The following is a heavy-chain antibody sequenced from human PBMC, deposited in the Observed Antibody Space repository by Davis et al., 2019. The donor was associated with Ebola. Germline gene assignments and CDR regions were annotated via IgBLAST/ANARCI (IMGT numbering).Heavy chain of an antibody. D-gene: IGHD1-20*01. CDR1: GFTFSSYA. CDR3: ARASKYNWNYYYYGMDV. Sequence: GESLKISCAASGFTFSSYAMSWVRQAPGKGLVWVSRINSDGSSTSYADSVKGRFTISRDNAKNTLYLQMNSLRAEDTAVYYCARASKYNWNYYYYGMDVWGQGTTVTASS. CDR2: INSDGSST. V-gene: IGHV3-74*01. J-gene: IGHJ6*02.